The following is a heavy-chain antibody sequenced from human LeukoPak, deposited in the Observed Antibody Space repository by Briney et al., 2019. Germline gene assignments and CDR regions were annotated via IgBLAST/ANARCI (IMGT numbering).Heavy chain of an antibody. V-gene: IGHV1-18*01. D-gene: IGHD2-2*02. J-gene: IGHJ4*02. CDR1: GYTFTSYG. CDR2: ISAYNGNT. Sequence: ASVKVSCKASGYTFTSYGISWVRQAPGQGLEWIGLISAYNGNTNYAQKLQGRVTMTTDTSTSTAYMELRSLRSDDTAVYYCASGYCSSTSCYTGSTVNYDYWGQGTLVTVSS. CDR3: ASGYCSSTSCYTGSTVNYDY.